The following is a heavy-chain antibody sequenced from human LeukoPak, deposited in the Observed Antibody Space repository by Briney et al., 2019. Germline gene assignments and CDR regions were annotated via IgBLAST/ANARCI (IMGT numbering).Heavy chain of an antibody. CDR1: AFTFSTHV. D-gene: IGHD1-1*01. Sequence: PGRSLRLACAASAFTFSTHVITWVRQAPRKGLGWVSTINAGGDETHYTDSVRGRFNIFRDNSKHPVYLEMNSLRAGDTAVYYCAKEGYYNFADWGQGTLVPVS. J-gene: IGHJ4*02. CDR2: INAGGDET. V-gene: IGHV3-23*01. CDR3: AKEGYYNFAD.